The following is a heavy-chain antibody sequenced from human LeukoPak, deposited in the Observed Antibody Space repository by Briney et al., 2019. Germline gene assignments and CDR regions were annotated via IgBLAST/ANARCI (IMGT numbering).Heavy chain of an antibody. D-gene: IGHD6-13*01. V-gene: IGHV1-3*03. Sequence: ASVKVSCKASGYTFTSYAMHWVRQAPGQRLEWMGWINAGNGNTKYSQEFQGRVTITRDTSASIAYMELSSLRSEDMAVYYCARAYSSSWYYFDYWGQRTLVTVSS. CDR1: GYTFTSYA. CDR2: INAGNGNT. CDR3: ARAYSSSWYYFDY. J-gene: IGHJ4*02.